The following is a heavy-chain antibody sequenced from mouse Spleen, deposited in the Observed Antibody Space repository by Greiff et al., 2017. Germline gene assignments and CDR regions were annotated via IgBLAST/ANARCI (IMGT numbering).Heavy chain of an antibody. CDR1: GFTFSDYG. J-gene: IGHJ4*01. CDR3: ARIVRGTTTVEVYAMDY. CDR2: ISSGSSTI. Sequence: EVQLVESGGGLVKPGGSLKLSCAASGFTFSDYGMHWVRQSPEKGLEWVAYISSGSSTIYYADTVKGRFTISRDNAKNTLFLQMTSLRSEDTAMYYCARIVRGTTTVEVYAMDYWGQGTSVTVSS. V-gene: IGHV5-17*01. D-gene: IGHD1-1*01.